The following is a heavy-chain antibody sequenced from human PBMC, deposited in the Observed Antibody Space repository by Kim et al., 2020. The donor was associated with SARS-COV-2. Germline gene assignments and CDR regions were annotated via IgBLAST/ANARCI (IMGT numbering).Heavy chain of an antibody. CDR1: GFTFSSYA. CDR3: AKAAAGISTFDA. Sequence: GGSLRLSCAGSGFTFSSYAMSWVRQAPGKGLEWVSAISGSGTSRYYADSVRGLFTISRDNSKNTRYLQMNSLRAEDTAIYYCAKAAAGISTFDAWGQGTL. CDR2: ISGSGTSR. D-gene: IGHD6-13*01. V-gene: IGHV3-23*01. J-gene: IGHJ4*02.